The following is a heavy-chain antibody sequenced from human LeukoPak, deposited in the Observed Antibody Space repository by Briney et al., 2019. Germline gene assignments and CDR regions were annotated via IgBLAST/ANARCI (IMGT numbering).Heavy chain of an antibody. CDR3: ARDQGVVVVAANWFDP. D-gene: IGHD2-15*01. V-gene: IGHV1-2*02. CDR2: INPNSGGT. J-gene: IGHJ5*02. CDR1: GYTFTGYY. Sequence: ASVKVSCKASGYTFTGYYMHWVRQAPGQGLEWMGWINPNSGGTNYAQKFQGRVTMTRDTSISTAYMELSRLRSDDTAVYYCARDQGVVVVAANWFDPWGQGTLVTVSS.